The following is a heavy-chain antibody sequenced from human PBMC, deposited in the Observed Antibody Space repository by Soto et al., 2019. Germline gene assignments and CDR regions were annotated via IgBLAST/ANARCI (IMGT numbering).Heavy chain of an antibody. CDR2: ITASGGRT. J-gene: IGHJ5*01. Sequence: EVHLLESGGGLVQPGGSLRLSCTASGFTFSSYAMTWVRQAPGRGLEGVSGITASGGRTFYADSVKGRFTISRDNSRSTLYLQMNSLRAEDTAVYYCAKDTRYADYVRWFDSWGLGTLVTASS. CDR1: GFTFSSYA. CDR3: AKDTRYADYVRWFDS. V-gene: IGHV3-23*01. D-gene: IGHD4-17*01.